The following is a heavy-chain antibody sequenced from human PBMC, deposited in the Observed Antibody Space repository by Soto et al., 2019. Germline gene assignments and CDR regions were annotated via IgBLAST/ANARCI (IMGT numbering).Heavy chain of an antibody. CDR1: GYSFTSYW. Sequence: GESLKISCKGSGYSFTSYWISWVRQMPGKGLEWMGRIDPSDSYTNYSPSFQGHVTISADKSISTAYLQCSSLKASDTAMYYCARSYSSSWNKHSFDYWGQGTLVTVSS. J-gene: IGHJ4*02. V-gene: IGHV5-10-1*01. D-gene: IGHD6-13*01. CDR3: ARSYSSSWNKHSFDY. CDR2: IDPSDSYT.